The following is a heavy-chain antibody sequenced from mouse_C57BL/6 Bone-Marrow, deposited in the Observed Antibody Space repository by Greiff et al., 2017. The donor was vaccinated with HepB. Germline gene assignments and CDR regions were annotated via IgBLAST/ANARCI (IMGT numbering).Heavy chain of an antibody. CDR2: ILPGSGST. CDR1: GYTFTGYW. Sequence: QVQLQQSGAELMKPGASVKLSCKATGYTFTGYWIEWVKQRPGHGLEWIGEILPGSGSTNYNGKFKGKATFTADTSSNTAYMQLSSLTTEDSAIYYCARPYSNYVAMDYWGQGTSVTVSS. J-gene: IGHJ4*01. V-gene: IGHV1-9*01. D-gene: IGHD2-5*01. CDR3: ARPYSNYVAMDY.